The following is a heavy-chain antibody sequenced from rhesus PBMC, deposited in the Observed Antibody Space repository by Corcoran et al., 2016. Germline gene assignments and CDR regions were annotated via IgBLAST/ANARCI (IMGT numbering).Heavy chain of an antibody. Sequence: QVQLQESGPGLVKPPETLSLTCAVSGGSVSSTYWSWIRQSPGKGLEWIGAIYGGSGNNKYNPPRKSRATISTDTSKNQFSLKLRSVTAADTAVYFCARYKPITGTTFFDYWGQGVLVTVSS. J-gene: IGHJ4*01. D-gene: IGHD1-7*02. CDR3: ARYKPITGTTFFDY. V-gene: IGHV4-160*01. CDR2: IYGGSGNN. CDR1: GGSVSSTY.